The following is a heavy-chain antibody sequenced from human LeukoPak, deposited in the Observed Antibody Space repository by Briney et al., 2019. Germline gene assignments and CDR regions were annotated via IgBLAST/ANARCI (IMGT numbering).Heavy chain of an antibody. J-gene: IGHJ4*02. V-gene: IGHV4-4*02. CDR3: ARRAMYSYALSY. CDR2: IYHSGST. Sequence: GSLRLSCAASGFTFSSYSMNWVRQPPGKGLEWIGEIYHSGSTNYNPSLKSRVTISVDKSKNQFSLKLSSVTAADTAVYYCARRAMYSYALSYWGQGTLVTVSS. CDR1: GFTFSSYSM. D-gene: IGHD2-15*01.